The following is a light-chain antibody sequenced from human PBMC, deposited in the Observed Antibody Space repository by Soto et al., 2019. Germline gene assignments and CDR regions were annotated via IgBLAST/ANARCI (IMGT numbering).Light chain of an antibody. J-gene: IGKJ3*01. Sequence: DIQMTQSPSSLSASVGDRVTITCRASQGISNYLAWYQQKPGKVPKLLIYAASTLQPGVPSRFSGGGSGTDFTLTISSLQPEDVATYYCQKYDSAPQTVGPGTKVDIK. CDR1: QGISNY. CDR2: AAS. V-gene: IGKV1-27*01. CDR3: QKYDSAPQT.